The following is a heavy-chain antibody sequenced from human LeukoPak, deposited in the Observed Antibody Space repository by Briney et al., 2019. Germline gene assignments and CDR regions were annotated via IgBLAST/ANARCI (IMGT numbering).Heavy chain of an antibody. CDR3: ARASDTSWPFDF. CDR2: ISTSKTYT. V-gene: IGHV1-18*01. Sequence: GASVKVSCKASGYAFTTFGIMWVRQAPGQGLEWMGWISTSKTYTRYAQKVQGRAILTTDPSTSTAYLELTSLTSDDTAVYFCARASDTSWPFDFWGQGTKVTVSS. J-gene: IGHJ4*02. D-gene: IGHD2-2*01. CDR1: GYAFTTFG.